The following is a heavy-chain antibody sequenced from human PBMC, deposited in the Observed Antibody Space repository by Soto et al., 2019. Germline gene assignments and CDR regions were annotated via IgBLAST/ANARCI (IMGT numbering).Heavy chain of an antibody. Sequence: PSETLSLTCTVSGVSISSGGYYCSWIRQHPGKGLEWIGYIYYSGSTYYNPSLKSRVTISVDTSKNQFSLKLSSVTAADTAVYYCARDFNYYDSTDDAFDILGQGTIGTVSS. D-gene: IGHD3-22*01. CDR2: IYYSGST. V-gene: IGHV4-31*03. CDR3: ARDFNYYDSTDDAFDI. CDR1: GVSISSGGYY. J-gene: IGHJ3*02.